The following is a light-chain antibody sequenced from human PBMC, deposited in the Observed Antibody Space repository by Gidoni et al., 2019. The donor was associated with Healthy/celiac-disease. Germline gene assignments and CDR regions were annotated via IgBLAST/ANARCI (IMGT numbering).Light chain of an antibody. V-gene: IGKV3-11*01. CDR2: DAS. CDR3: QQRSNWPGT. CDR1: QSVSSY. J-gene: IGKJ1*01. Sequence: ELVLTQSPATLSLSLGERATLSCRASQSVSSYLAWYQQKPGQAPRLLIYDASNRATGIPARFSGSGSGTDFTLTISSLEPEDFAVYYCQQRSNWPGTFGQGTKVEIK.